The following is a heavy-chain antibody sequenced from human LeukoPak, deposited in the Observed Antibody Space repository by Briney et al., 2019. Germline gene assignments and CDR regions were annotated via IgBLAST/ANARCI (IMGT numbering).Heavy chain of an antibody. V-gene: IGHV3-9*01. D-gene: IGHD2-15*01. CDR3: AKGWTPDY. J-gene: IGHJ4*02. CDR2: ISWNSGSI. CDR1: GFTFDDYA. Sequence: GGSLRLSCAASGFTFDDYAMHWVRQAPGKGLEWVSGISWNSGSIGYADSVKGRFTISRDNAKNSLYLQMNSLRAEDTALYYCAKGWTPDYWGQGTLVTVSS.